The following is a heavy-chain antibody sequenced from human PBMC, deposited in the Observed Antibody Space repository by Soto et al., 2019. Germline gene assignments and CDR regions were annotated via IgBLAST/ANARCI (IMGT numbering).Heavy chain of an antibody. J-gene: IGHJ5*02. V-gene: IGHV1-3*04. CDR1: GFTFSHHS. CDR3: VRGKEAGVWLDP. Sequence: ASVKVSCKASGFTFSHHSIHWVRQAPGQRLEWMGWINSDTGYTKYSQNFQARLTITWDSSAKTAYMELSSLQSEDTAVYYCVRGKEAGVWLDPWGQGTLVTVS. D-gene: IGHD3-10*01. CDR2: INSDTGYT.